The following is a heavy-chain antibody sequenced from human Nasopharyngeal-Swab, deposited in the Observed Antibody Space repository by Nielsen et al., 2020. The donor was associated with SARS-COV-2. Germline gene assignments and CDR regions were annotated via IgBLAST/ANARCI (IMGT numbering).Heavy chain of an antibody. D-gene: IGHD3-22*01. V-gene: IGHV3-30-3*01. CDR2: ISYDGSNK. J-gene: IGHJ4*02. CDR3: ASTPLDSSGYYYAFHY. Sequence: GESLKISCAASGFTFSRYTMHWVRQAPGKGLEWVAVISYDGSNKYYADSVKGRFTISRDISKNTLYLQMNSLRAEDTAVFYCASTPLDSSGYYYAFHYWGRGTM. CDR1: GFTFSRYT.